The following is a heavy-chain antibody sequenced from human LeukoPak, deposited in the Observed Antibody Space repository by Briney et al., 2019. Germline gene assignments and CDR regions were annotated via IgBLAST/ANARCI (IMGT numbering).Heavy chain of an antibody. D-gene: IGHD5-12*01. J-gene: IGHJ4*02. V-gene: IGHV3-30*18. CDR2: ISYDGSNK. CDR3: AKGGWLRLSYYFDY. CDR1: GFRFNTYW. Sequence: GGSLRLSCAASGFRFNTYWMSWVRQAPGKGLEWVAVISYDGSNKYYADSVKGRFTISRDNSKNTLYLQMNSLRAEDTAVYYCAKGGWLRLSYYFDYWGQGTLVTVSS.